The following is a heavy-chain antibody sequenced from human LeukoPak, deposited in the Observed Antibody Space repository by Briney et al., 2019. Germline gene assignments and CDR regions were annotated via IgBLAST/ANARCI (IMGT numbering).Heavy chain of an antibody. Sequence: SVKVSCKVSGYTLSQLPIHWVRQAPGKGLEWMGGIIPIFGTSNSAQKFQGRVTITADESTSTAYMELSSLRSEDTAVYYCARGLGSSGYYAFDIWGQGTMVTVSS. CDR3: ARGLGSSGYYAFDI. J-gene: IGHJ3*02. CDR2: IIPIFGTS. D-gene: IGHD3-22*01. V-gene: IGHV1-69*13. CDR1: GYTLSQLP.